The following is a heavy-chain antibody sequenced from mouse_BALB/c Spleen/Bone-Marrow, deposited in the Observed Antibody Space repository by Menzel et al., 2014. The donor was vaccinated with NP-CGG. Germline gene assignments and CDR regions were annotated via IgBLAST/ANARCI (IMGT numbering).Heavy chain of an antibody. Sequence: QVQLQQSGAELAKPGASVKMSCKASGYTFTSYWMHWIQQRPGQGLEWIGYITPSTGYIEYNQNFKDKATLTADKSSSTAYMQLSSLTSEDSAVYYCARPRFAYWGQGTLVTVSA. CDR1: GYTFTSYW. CDR2: ITPSTGYI. J-gene: IGHJ3*01. V-gene: IGHV1-7*01. CDR3: ARPRFAY.